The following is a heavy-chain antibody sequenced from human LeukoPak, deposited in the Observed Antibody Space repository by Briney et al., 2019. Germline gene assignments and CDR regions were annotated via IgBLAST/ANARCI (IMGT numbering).Heavy chain of an antibody. CDR2: ISWNSGSI. V-gene: IGHV3-9*01. CDR3: AKDHSSSWYYFQH. J-gene: IGHJ1*01. Sequence: GGSLRLSCAASGFTFDDYAMHWVRQAPGKGLEWDSGISWNSGSIGYADSVKGRFTISRDNAKDSLYLQMNSLRAEDTALYYCAKDHSSSWYYFQHWGQGTLVTVSS. CDR1: GFTFDDYA. D-gene: IGHD6-13*01.